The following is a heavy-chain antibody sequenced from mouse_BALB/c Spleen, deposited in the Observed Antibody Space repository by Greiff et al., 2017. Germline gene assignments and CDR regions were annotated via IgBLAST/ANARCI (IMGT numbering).Heavy chain of an antibody. Sequence: EVQLVESGGGLVQPGGSLRLSCATSGFTFTDYYMSWVRQPPGKALEWLGFIRNKANGYTTEYSASVKGRFTISRDNSQSILYLQMNTLRAEDSATYYCARDHEGSSNVGYAWFAYWGQGTLVTVSA. CDR2: IRNKANGYTT. J-gene: IGHJ3*01. D-gene: IGHD1-1*01. CDR1: GFTFTDYY. V-gene: IGHV7-3*02. CDR3: ARDHEGSSNVGYAWFAY.